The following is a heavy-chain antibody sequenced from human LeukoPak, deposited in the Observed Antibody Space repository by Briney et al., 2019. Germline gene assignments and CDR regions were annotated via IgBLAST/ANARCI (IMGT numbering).Heavy chain of an antibody. V-gene: IGHV1-69*04. CDR2: IIPILGIA. D-gene: IGHD6-13*01. Sequence: SVKVSCKASGGTFSSYAISWVRQAPGQGLEWMGRIIPILGIANYAQKFQGRVTITADKSTSTAYMELSSLRSEDTAVYYCARHSRRRAAAGPDDYFDYWAREPWSPSPQ. CDR3: ARHSRRRAAAGPDDYFDY. CDR1: GGTFSSYA. J-gene: IGHJ4*02.